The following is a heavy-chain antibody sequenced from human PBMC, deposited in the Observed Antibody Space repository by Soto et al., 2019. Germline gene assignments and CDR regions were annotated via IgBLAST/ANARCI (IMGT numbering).Heavy chain of an antibody. D-gene: IGHD3-9*01. CDR3: ARRGVEGYDILTGSFDY. J-gene: IGHJ4*02. CDR1: GYTFTSYG. CDR2: ISAYNGNT. V-gene: IGHV1-18*01. Sequence: QVQLVQSGAEVKKPGASVKVSCKASGYTFTSYGISWVRQAPGQGLEWMGWISAYNGNTKYAQKLQGRVTKTTDTSTEKAYIELESLRSDDTAVYYCARRGVEGYDILTGSFDYWGQGTLVTVSS.